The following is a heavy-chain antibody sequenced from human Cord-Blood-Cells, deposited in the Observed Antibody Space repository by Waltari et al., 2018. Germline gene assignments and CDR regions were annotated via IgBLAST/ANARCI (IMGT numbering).Heavy chain of an antibody. CDR2: TIRIVGTA. CDR3: ATDRSGSYYY. CDR1: GGTFSSYA. J-gene: IGHJ4*02. D-gene: IGHD1-26*01. V-gene: IGHV1-69*01. Sequence: QVQLVQSGAEVKKPGSSVKVSCKSSGGTFSSYAISWVRQAPGQGLEWMGGTIRIVGTAHYAQKFQGRVTITADESTSTAYMELSSLRSEDTAVYYCATDRSGSYYYWGQGTLVTVSS.